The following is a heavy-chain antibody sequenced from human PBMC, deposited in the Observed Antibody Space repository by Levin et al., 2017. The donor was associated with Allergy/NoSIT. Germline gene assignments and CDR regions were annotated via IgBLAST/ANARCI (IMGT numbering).Heavy chain of an antibody. CDR3: ARHPPWSSGYELDGSPDY. D-gene: IGHD5-12*01. Sequence: SETLSLTCTVSGGSISSSSYYWGWIRQPPGKGLEWIGSIYYSGSTYYNPSLKSRVTISVDTSKNQFSLKLSSVTAADTAVYYCARHPPWSSGYELDGSPDYWGQGTLVTVSS. CDR1: GGSISSSSYY. CDR2: IYYSGST. J-gene: IGHJ4*02. V-gene: IGHV4-39*01.